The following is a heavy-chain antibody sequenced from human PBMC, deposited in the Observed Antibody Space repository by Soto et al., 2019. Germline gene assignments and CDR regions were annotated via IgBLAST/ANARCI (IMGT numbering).Heavy chain of an antibody. CDR3: ARVYDTSGLAY. J-gene: IGHJ4*02. CDR1: GFTFSSHG. CDR2: IRSDGSK. Sequence: QVQLVESGGGVVQPGRSLGLSCVASGFTFSSHGMHWVRQAPGKGMEWVAGIRSDGSKNYADSVKGRFTISRDSPKNTVYLPMDSLRGEDTALYFFARVYDTSGLAYWGQGTLVTVSS. V-gene: IGHV3-33*01. D-gene: IGHD3-22*01.